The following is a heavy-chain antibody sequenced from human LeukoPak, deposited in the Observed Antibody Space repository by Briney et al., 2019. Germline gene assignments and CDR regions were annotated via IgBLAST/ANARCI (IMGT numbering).Heavy chain of an antibody. CDR1: GITFSNYA. CDR2: ISDNAGTT. V-gene: IGHV3-23*01. D-gene: IGHD1-7*01. CDR3: AKGAGWNYLGHPDY. J-gene: IGHJ4*02. Sequence: GGYLRLSCVASGITFSNYAMSWVRQAPGKGLEWVPSISDNAGTTFYADSVKGRFTISRDNSKNTLYLQMNSLRAEDTAVYYCAKGAGWNYLGHPDYWGQGTLVTVSS.